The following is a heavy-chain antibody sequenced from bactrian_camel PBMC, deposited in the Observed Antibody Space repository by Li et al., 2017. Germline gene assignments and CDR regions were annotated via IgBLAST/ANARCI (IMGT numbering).Heavy chain of an antibody. CDR1: GYTYNRNC. Sequence: VQLVESGGGSVQAGGSLRLSCAASGYTYNRNCMAWFRQAPGKEREGVARIATGSGNTYYADSVKGRFTISRDNAKNTVYLQMNSLKSEDTALYYCATAYGGTWWTDFVYWGQGTQVTVS. CDR3: ATAYGGTWWTDFVY. CDR2: IATGSGNT. V-gene: IGHV3S1*01. D-gene: IGHD6*01. J-gene: IGHJ6*01.